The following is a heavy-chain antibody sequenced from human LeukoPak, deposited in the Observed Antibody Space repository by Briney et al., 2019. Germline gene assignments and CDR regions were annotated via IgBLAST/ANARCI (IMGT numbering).Heavy chain of an antibody. CDR2: ISWNSGSI. D-gene: IGHD2-2*01. CDR1: GFTLDDYA. V-gene: IGHV3-9*01. J-gene: IGHJ4*02. CDR3: AKGSCSSTSCEVDY. Sequence: GGSLRLSCAASGFTLDDYAMHWVWQARGKGLEWVSGISWNSGSIGYADSVKGRFTISRDNAKNSLFLQMNSLRAEDTALYYCAKGSCSSTSCEVDYWGQGTLVTVSS.